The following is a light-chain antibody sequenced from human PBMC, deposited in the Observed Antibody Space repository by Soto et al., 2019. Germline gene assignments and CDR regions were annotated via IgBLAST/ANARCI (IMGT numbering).Light chain of an antibody. CDR3: TKYVTPPLA. Sequence: DIQVTQSPASLSASLGDSVTITCRASLNISNYLAWSQQKPGQVPTRLSSGASTLHSGVPSRVSGSGSGTDFTVPTTSLKPGDIATYLCTKYVTPPLAFGGGNQV. CDR1: LNISNY. CDR2: GAS. J-gene: IGKJ4*01. V-gene: IGKV1-27*01.